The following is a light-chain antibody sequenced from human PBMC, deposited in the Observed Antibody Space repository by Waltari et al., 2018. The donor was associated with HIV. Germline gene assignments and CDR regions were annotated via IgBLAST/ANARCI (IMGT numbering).Light chain of an antibody. CDR1: QSVLYSSNNKNY. J-gene: IGKJ1*01. CDR2: WAS. V-gene: IGKV4-1*01. Sequence: DIVMTQSPDSLAVSLGERATINCKSSQSVLYSSNNKNYLAWYQQKPGQPPELLIYWASTRESWVPDRFSGSGSGTDFTLTISSLQAEDVAVYYCQQYYSTPWTFGQVTKVEIK. CDR3: QQYYSTPWT.